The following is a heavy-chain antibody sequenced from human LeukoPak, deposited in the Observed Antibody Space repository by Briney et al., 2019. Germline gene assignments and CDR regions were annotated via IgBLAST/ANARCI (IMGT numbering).Heavy chain of an antibody. CDR1: GGSFSGYY. J-gene: IGHJ5*02. D-gene: IGHD1-26*01. CDR2: INHSGST. V-gene: IGHV4-34*01. Sequence: SETLSLTCAVYGGSFSGYYWSWIRQPPGKGLEWIGEINHSGSTNYNPSLKSRVTISVDTSKNQFSLKLSSVTAADTAVYYCAKGGATGMARINWFDPWGQGTLVTVSS. CDR3: AKGGATGMARINWFDP.